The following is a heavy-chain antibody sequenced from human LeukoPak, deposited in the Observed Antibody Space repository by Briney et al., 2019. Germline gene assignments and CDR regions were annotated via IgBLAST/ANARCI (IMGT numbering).Heavy chain of an antibody. D-gene: IGHD3-10*01. J-gene: IGHJ4*02. Sequence: PSETLSLTCSVSGGSISTYYWSWIRQPPGKGLEWIGYIYYSGSTNYNPSLKSRVTISVDTSKNQFSLKLSSVTAADTAVYYCASSHYYGSGSYFKFDYWGQGTLVTVSS. CDR2: IYYSGST. CDR1: GGSISTYY. CDR3: ASSHYYGSGSYFKFDY. V-gene: IGHV4-59*12.